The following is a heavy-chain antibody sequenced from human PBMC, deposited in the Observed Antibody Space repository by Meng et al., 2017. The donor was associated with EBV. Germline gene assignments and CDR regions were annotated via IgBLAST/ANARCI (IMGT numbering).Heavy chain of an antibody. J-gene: IGHJ4*02. D-gene: IGHD3-3*01. Sequence: VLLWKSGAEGEKPGASGKVSSKASGYTFTSYAMNWVRQAPGQRLEWMGWINAGNGNTKYSQKFQGRVTITRDTSASTAYMELSSLRSEDTAVYYCARSGATIFGVVIPTYYFDYWGQGTLVTVSS. V-gene: IGHV1-3*01. CDR2: INAGNGNT. CDR3: ARSGATIFGVVIPTYYFDY. CDR1: GYTFTSYA.